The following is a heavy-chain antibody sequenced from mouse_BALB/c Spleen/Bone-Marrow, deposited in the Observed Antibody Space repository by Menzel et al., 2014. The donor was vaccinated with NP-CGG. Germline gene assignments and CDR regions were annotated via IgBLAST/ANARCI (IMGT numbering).Heavy chain of an antibody. CDR1: GYTFTSYW. V-gene: IGHV1S16*01. CDR2: INPSNGGT. D-gene: IGHD2-2*01. J-gene: IGHJ2*01. CDR3: TIGGYDS. Sequence: VQLQQSGAELVKPGASVKLSRKASGYTFTSYWMHWEKLRPGQGFEWIGEINPSNGGTNYHEKFKRKATLTVDKSSSTAFMQLSSLTSEEYAVYYCTIGGYDSWGQGPTLTVSS.